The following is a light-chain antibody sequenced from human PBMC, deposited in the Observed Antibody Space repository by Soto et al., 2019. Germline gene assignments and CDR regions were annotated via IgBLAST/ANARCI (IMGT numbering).Light chain of an antibody. CDR2: DVS. V-gene: IGLV2-23*02. J-gene: IGLJ2*01. CDR1: SSDVGGQNA. Sequence: QSALTQPASVSGSPGQSITISCTGTSSDVGGQNAVSWYQQHPGKAPKFIIYDVSKRPSGVSSRFSGSKSGNTASLTISGLQAEDEADYYCCSYAGSSTVVFGGGTKSPS. CDR3: CSYAGSSTVV.